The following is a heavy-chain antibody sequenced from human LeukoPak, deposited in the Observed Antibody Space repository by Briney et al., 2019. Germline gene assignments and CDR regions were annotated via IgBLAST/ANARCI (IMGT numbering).Heavy chain of an antibody. Sequence: GGSLRLSCAASGFTFSDYYMSWIRQAPGKGLEWVSTISNSDSNTYYADSVKGRFTISRDNSENTLYLQMNSLRAEDTAVYYCAKATGYLLWGQGTLVIVSS. V-gene: IGHV3-23*01. CDR2: ISNSDSNT. CDR3: AKATGYLL. D-gene: IGHD1-14*01. CDR1: GFTFSDYY. J-gene: IGHJ4*02.